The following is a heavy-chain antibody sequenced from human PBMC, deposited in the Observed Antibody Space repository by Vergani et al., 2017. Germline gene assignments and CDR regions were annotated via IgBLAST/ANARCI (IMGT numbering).Heavy chain of an antibody. D-gene: IGHD2-2*01. Sequence: PLVQSGPEVKNPGTSVKLSCTASGLTFRSYAMSCARQPPGTGGEWVSALRGGGGRTYYADSVEGRFTISRDNSKNTLYLQMNSLRAEDTAVYYCAKEEDIVVVPAAIEMGYWGQGTLVTVSS. CDR1: GLTFRSYA. V-gene: IGHV3-23*04. J-gene: IGHJ4*02. CDR2: LRGGGGRT. CDR3: AKEEDIVVVPAAIEMGY.